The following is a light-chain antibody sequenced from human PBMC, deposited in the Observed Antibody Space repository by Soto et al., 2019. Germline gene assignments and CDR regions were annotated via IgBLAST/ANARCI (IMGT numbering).Light chain of an antibody. CDR2: EAS. V-gene: IGKV3-20*01. CDR1: QSVSSSY. J-gene: IGKJ1*01. CDR3: QQYRT. Sequence: DIELTQSPGTLSLSLGERATLSCRASQSVSSSYLAWYQQKPGQAPRLLIYEASSRATCIPDRFSGSGSGTDFTLTISRLELEDYAVYYCQQYRTFGQGTKVDIK.